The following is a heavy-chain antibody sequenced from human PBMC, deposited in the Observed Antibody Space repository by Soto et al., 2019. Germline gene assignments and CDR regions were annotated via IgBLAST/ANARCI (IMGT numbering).Heavy chain of an antibody. D-gene: IGHD3-22*01. CDR2: ISSSSSTI. CDR1: GFTFSSYS. Sequence: PGGSLRLSCAASGFTFSSYSMNWVRQAPGKGLEWVSYISSSSSTIYYADSVKGRFTISRDNAKNSLYLQMNSLRAEDTAVYYCARAVPTYSSGYYGSFDYWGQGTLVTVSS. CDR3: ARAVPTYSSGYYGSFDY. V-gene: IGHV3-48*01. J-gene: IGHJ4*02.